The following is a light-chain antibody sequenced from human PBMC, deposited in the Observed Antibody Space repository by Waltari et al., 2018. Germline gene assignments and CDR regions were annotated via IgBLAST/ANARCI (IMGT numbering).Light chain of an antibody. V-gene: IGKV4-1*01. CDR1: QSVLYSSNNKNY. Sequence: DIVMTQSPDSLAVSLGERATINCKSRQSVLYSSNNKNYLAWYQQKPGQPPKLLIYWASTRESGVPDRFSGSGSGTDFTLTISSLQAEDVAVYYCQQYYSTLWSFGQGTKLEIK. J-gene: IGKJ2*04. CDR3: QQYYSTLWS. CDR2: WAS.